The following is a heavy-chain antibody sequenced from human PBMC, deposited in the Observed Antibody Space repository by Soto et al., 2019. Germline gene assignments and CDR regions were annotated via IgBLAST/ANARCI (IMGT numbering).Heavy chain of an antibody. D-gene: IGHD2-2*01. Sequence: EVQLVESGGGLVQPGGSLRLSCVVSGLTFSNYWMSWVRQAPGKGLEWVANINQDGSESYYVDSVKGRFTISRDNAKNSLYLQMTSLRAEDTAVYYCARPARECSSPGCANWGQVTLVTVSS. CDR1: GLTFSNYW. CDR2: INQDGSES. V-gene: IGHV3-7*01. CDR3: ARPARECSSPGCAN. J-gene: IGHJ4*02.